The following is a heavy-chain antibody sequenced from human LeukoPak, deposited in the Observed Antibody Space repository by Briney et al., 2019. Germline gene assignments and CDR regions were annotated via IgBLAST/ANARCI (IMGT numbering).Heavy chain of an antibody. V-gene: IGHV3-30*19. CDR2: ISYDGSNK. CDR1: GFTFSSYG. Sequence: GGSLRLSCAASGFTFSSYGMHWVRQAPGKGLEWVAVISYDGSNKYYADSVKGRFTISRDNSKNTLYLQMNSLRAEDTAVYYCARDLFDSLCGGDCTTLFDYWGQGTLVTVSS. D-gene: IGHD2-21*02. CDR3: ARDLFDSLCGGDCTTLFDY. J-gene: IGHJ4*02.